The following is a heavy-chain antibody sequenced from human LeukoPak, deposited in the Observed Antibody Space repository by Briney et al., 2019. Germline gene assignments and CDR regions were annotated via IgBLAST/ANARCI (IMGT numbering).Heavy chain of an antibody. D-gene: IGHD1-26*01. CDR3: GRVRPGDADY. V-gene: IGHV3-7*01. J-gene: IGHJ4*02. Sequence: PGGSLRLSCAASGFTFSTYWMTWVRQAPGKGPEWVASISSDGSGKYYMDSVKGRFTISRDNAKNSLFLQMNSLRAEDTAVHYCGRVRPGDADYWGQGTLVTVSS. CDR2: ISSDGSGK. CDR1: GFTFSTYW.